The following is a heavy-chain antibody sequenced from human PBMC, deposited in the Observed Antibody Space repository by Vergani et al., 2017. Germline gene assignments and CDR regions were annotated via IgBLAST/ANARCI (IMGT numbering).Heavy chain of an antibody. J-gene: IGHJ4*02. CDR3: ARGVAGIAAAVGFSDY. V-gene: IGHV3-9*01. D-gene: IGHD6-13*01. CDR2: ISWNSGSI. CDR1: GFTFDDYA. Sequence: EVQLVESGGGLVQPGRSLRLSCAASGFTFDDYAMHWVRQAPGKGLEWVSGISWNSGSIGYADSVKGRFTISRDNAKNSLYLQMNSLRAEDTAVYYCARGVAGIAAAVGFSDYWGQGTLVTVSS.